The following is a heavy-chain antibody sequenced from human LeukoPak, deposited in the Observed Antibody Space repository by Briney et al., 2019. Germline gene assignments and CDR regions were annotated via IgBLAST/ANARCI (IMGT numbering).Heavy chain of an antibody. Sequence: SETLSLACTVSGGSISSYYWSWIRQPPGKGLKWIGYIYNSGSTKYNPSLKSRVTISVDTSKNQFSLKLRSVTAADTAVYYCATGSGSYSEYFQHWGQGTLVTVSS. J-gene: IGHJ1*01. V-gene: IGHV4-59*01. D-gene: IGHD1-26*01. CDR2: IYNSGST. CDR1: GGSISSYY. CDR3: ATGSGSYSEYFQH.